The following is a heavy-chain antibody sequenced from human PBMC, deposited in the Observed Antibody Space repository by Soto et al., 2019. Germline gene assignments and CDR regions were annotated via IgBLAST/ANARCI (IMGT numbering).Heavy chain of an antibody. Sequence: QVQLQESGPGLVKPSETLSLSCNVSGGSISSDDFFWSWVRQHPARGLEWIGYIYHSGTTYYNPSLQSRITISVATSKTQSSLKLRSVTPADTAVYFCDRDEDHGSCPAGGMDDWGQGTAVPVS. V-gene: IGHV4-31*03. CDR3: DRDEDHGSCPAGGMDD. CDR1: GGSISSDDFF. D-gene: IGHD3-10*01. CDR2: IYHSGTT. J-gene: IGHJ6*02.